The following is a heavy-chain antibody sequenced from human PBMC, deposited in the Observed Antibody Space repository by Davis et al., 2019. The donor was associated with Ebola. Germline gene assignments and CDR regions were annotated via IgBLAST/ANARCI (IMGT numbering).Heavy chain of an antibody. Sequence: AASVKVSCKASGYTFISYAMNWVRQAPGQGLEWMGLINTNTGNPTYAQGFTGRFVFSLDTSVSTAYLQISSLKAEDTAVYYCARGSQDTTMLLDFIYWGQGTLVTVSS. CDR1: GYTFISYA. V-gene: IGHV7-4-1*02. CDR3: ARGSQDTTMLLDFIY. J-gene: IGHJ4*02. D-gene: IGHD5-18*01. CDR2: INTNTGNP.